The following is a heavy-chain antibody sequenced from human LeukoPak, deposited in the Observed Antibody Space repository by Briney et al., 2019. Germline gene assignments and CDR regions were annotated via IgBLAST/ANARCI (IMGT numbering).Heavy chain of an antibody. CDR2: IYPGDSDT. Sequence: GESLKISCKGSGYSFTSYWIGWVRQMPGKGLEWMGIIYPGDSDTRYSPSFQGQVTISADKSISTAYLQWSSLKASDTAMYYCARAYYYDGSGYGHFDYWGQGTLVTVSS. CDR3: ARAYYYDGSGYGHFDY. J-gene: IGHJ4*02. CDR1: GYSFTSYW. V-gene: IGHV5-51*01. D-gene: IGHD3-22*01.